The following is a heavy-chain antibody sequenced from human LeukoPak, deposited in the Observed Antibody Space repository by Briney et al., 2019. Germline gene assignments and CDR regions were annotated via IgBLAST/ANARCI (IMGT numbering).Heavy chain of an antibody. CDR3: AIDTSGWYVY. D-gene: IGHD6-19*01. Sequence: SETLSLTCAVYGGSFSSYYWSWIRQSPGKGLEWIGSIYYSGSTYYNPSLKSRVTISVDTSKNQFSLKLSSVTAADTAVYYCAIDTSGWYVYWGQGTLVTVSS. CDR2: IYYSGST. CDR1: GGSFSSYY. V-gene: IGHV4-34*01. J-gene: IGHJ4*02.